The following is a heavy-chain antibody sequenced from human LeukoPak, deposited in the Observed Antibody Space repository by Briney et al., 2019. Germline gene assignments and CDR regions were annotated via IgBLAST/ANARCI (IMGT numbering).Heavy chain of an antibody. CDR2: ISGSGHIT. CDR3: ARGLMGGYPHFDY. CDR1: GFSFSDSY. Sequence: EGSLRLSCAASGFSFSDSYMSWIRQSPGKGLEWVSHISGSGHITYYADSVRGRFTISRDNAKNSLFLQMNSLRTEDTALYYCARGLMGGYPHFDYWGQGTLVTVSS. V-gene: IGHV3-11*01. D-gene: IGHD3-22*01. J-gene: IGHJ4*02.